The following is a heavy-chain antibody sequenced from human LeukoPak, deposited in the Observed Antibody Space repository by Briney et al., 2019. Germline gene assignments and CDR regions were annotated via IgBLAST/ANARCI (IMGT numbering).Heavy chain of an antibody. CDR2: XNPNSGGT. J-gene: IGHJ3*02. V-gene: IGHV1-2*02. Sequence: MVWXNPNSGGTNYAQKFQGRVTMTRDTSISTAYMELSRLRSDDTAVHYCARGYYYDSSGYYGNGAFDIWGQGTMVTVSS. CDR3: ARGYYYDSSGYYGNGAFDI. D-gene: IGHD3-22*01.